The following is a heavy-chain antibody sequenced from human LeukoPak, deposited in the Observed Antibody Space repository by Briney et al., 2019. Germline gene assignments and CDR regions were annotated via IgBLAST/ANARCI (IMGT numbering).Heavy chain of an antibody. Sequence: SETLSLTCAVYGGSFSGYYWSWIRQPPGKGLEWIGEINHSGSTNYNPSLKSRATISVDTSKNQFSLKLSSVTAADTAVYYCARDAATSGGYNWFDPWGQGTLVTVSS. CDR2: INHSGST. D-gene: IGHD3-10*01. V-gene: IGHV4-34*01. CDR1: GGSFSGYY. CDR3: ARDAATSGGYNWFDP. J-gene: IGHJ5*02.